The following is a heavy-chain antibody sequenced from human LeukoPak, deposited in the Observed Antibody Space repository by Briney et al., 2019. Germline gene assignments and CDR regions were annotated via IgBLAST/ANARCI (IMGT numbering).Heavy chain of an antibody. D-gene: IGHD2-15*01. V-gene: IGHV4-34*01. Sequence: PSETLSLTCAVYGGSFSGYYWSWIRQPPGKGLEWIGEINHSGSTNYNPSLKSRVTISVDTSKNQFSLKLSSATAADTAVYYCARGLGYCSGGSCYPHFFGYWGQGTLVTVSS. CDR1: GGSFSGYY. CDR2: INHSGST. J-gene: IGHJ4*02. CDR3: ARGLGYCSGGSCYPHFFGY.